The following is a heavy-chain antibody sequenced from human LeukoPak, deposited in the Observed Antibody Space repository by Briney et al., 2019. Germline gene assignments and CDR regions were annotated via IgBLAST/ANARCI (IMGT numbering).Heavy chain of an antibody. CDR2: INPNSGGT. D-gene: IGHD2-2*01. CDR1: GYTFTGYY. CDR3: ARVYCSSTSCYGYYDYYYYGMDV. J-gene: IGHJ6*02. V-gene: IGHV1-2*02. Sequence: ASVTVSCKASGYTFTGYYMHWVRQAPGQGLEWMGWINPNSGGTNYAQKFQGRVTMTRDTSISTAYMELSRLRSDDTAVYYCARVYCSSTSCYGYYDYYYYGMDVWGQGTTVTVSS.